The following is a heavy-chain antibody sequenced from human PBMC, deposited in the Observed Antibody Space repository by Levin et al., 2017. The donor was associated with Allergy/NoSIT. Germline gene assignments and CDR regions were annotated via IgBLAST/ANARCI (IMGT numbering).Heavy chain of an antibody. D-gene: IGHD3-22*01. Sequence: GESLKISCAASGFSFSSFAMSWVRQAPGKGLEWVSGISGSDGYIYYADSVKGRFTISRDNSKNTLYLQMNGLRAEDTAVYYCAKNRPVADSWFDPWGQGTLVTVSS. V-gene: IGHV3-23*01. CDR1: GFSFSSFA. CDR3: AKNRPVADSWFDP. CDR2: ISGSDGYI. J-gene: IGHJ5*02.